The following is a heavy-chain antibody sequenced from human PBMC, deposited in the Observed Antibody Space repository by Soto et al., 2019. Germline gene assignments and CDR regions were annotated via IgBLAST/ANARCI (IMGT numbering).Heavy chain of an antibody. Sequence: QVQLVQSGAEVKKPGSSVKVSCKASGATFSSYAISWVRQAPGQGLEWMGGIIPIFGTANYAQKFQGRVTITADESTSTAYMELSSLRSEDTAVYYCARDLLHYDSSGYWGWFDPWGQGTLVTVSS. V-gene: IGHV1-69*01. CDR3: ARDLLHYDSSGYWGWFDP. CDR2: IIPIFGTA. D-gene: IGHD3-22*01. J-gene: IGHJ5*02. CDR1: GATFSSYA.